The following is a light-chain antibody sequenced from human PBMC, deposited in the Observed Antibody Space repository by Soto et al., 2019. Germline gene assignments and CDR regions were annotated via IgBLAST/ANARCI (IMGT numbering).Light chain of an antibody. CDR1: QSISSW. CDR2: DAS. Sequence: DIQMTQSPSTLSASVGDRVTITCRASQSISSWLAWYQQKPGKAPKLLIYDASSLESGVPSRISGSGSGTEFTLTISSRRPDDFATYYCQQYNSYSRAFGQGTKVEIK. CDR3: QQYNSYSRA. V-gene: IGKV1-5*01. J-gene: IGKJ1*01.